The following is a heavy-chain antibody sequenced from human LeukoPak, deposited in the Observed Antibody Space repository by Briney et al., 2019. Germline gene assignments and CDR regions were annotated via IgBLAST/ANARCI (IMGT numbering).Heavy chain of an antibody. V-gene: IGHV4-59*01. CDR3: ARGQGSGSYYLDY. Sequence: SETLSLTCSVSGGSISSYFWSWIRQPPGKGLEWIGYINHSGNTYYNPSLKSRVTISVDTSKNQLSLKLSSVTAAGTAVYYCARGQGSGSYYLDYWGQGTLVTVSS. CDR1: GGSISSYF. CDR2: INHSGNT. D-gene: IGHD1-26*01. J-gene: IGHJ4*02.